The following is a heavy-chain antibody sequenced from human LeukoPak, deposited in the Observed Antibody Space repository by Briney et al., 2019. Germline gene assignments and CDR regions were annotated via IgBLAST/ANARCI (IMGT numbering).Heavy chain of an antibody. V-gene: IGHV3-20*04. J-gene: IGHJ6*03. CDR1: GFTFDDDG. CDR2: INCDSGRT. D-gene: IGHD5-24*01. CDR3: AKTMASYYYNYMYV. Sequence: GGSLRLSCAASGFTFDDDGIRWVRQAPGKVLGWVSGINCDSGRTGYADSVTGRFTISRDNAKKSLYLQMNSLRAEDTALYYCAKTMASYYYNYMYVWGKATTVTVSS.